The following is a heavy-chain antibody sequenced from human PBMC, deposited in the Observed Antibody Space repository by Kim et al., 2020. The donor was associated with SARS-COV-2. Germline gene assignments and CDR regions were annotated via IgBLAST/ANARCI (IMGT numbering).Heavy chain of an antibody. D-gene: IGHD2-15*01. J-gene: IGHJ4*02. CDR2: ISYDGSNK. Sequence: GGSLRLSCAASGFTFSSYAMHWVRQAPGKGLEWVAVISYDGSNKYYADSVKGRFTISRDNSKNTLYLQMNSLRAEDTAVYYCARDRKIGSTQSADYWGQGTLVTVSS. V-gene: IGHV3-30*04. CDR3: ARDRKIGSTQSADY. CDR1: GFTFSSYA.